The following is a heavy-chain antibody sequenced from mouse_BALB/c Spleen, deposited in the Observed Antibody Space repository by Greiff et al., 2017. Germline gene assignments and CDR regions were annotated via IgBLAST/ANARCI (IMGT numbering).Heavy chain of an antibody. J-gene: IGHJ2*01. CDR2: ISSSGST. CDR1: GFSITSDYV. V-gene: IGHV3-2*02. CDR3: AGYYYRYYFDY. D-gene: IGHD2-12*01. Sequence: EVMLVESGPGLVKPSQSLSLTCTVSGFSITSDYVWYLIRPLPGNQLEWMGYISSSGSTSYNPSLKSRITITRDTSKNQFFLQLNSMTTRDTATYYCAGYYYRYYFDYWGQGTTLTVSS.